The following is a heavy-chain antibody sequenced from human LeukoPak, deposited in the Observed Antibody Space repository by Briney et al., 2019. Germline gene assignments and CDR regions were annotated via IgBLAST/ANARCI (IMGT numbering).Heavy chain of an antibody. D-gene: IGHD1-26*01. Sequence: QPGGSLRLSCAASGFTFSTYSMNWVRQAPGKGLEWVSYISSSSSTIYYADSVKGRFTISRDNAKNSLYLQMNSLRGEDTAVYYCARQPGSYRFDYWGQGTLVTVSS. J-gene: IGHJ4*02. V-gene: IGHV3-48*01. CDR3: ARQPGSYRFDY. CDR2: ISSSSSTI. CDR1: GFTFSTYS.